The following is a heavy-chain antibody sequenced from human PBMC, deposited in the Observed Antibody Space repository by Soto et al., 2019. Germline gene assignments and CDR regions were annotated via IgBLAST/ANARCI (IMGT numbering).Heavy chain of an antibody. CDR2: ISYDGSNK. CDR1: GFTFSSYG. J-gene: IGHJ6*02. V-gene: IGHV3-30*03. Sequence: GGSLRLSCAASGFTFSSYGMHWVRQAPGKGLEWVAVISYDGSNKYYADSVKGRLTISRDNSKNTLYLQMNSLRAEDTAVYYGVVSGKAAAIGGGGMDVWGQGTTVTVSS. D-gene: IGHD2-2*01. CDR3: VVSGKAAAIGGGGMDV.